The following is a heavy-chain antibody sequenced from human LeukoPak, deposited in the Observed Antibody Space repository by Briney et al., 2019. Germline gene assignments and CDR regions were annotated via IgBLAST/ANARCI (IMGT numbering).Heavy chain of an antibody. CDR3: IAHFPYFYGFDV. V-gene: IGHV3-15*01. D-gene: IGHD3-3*02. CDR1: GFTIGTAW. J-gene: IGHJ6*04. Sequence: GGSLRLSCVSSGFTIGTAWMSWVRQAPGKGLEWLGHIKSEGEGATTDYAAPAKGRFAILRDDSKNMIYLQMSSLEIDDTAIYYCIAHFPYFYGFDVWGKGTTVTVSS. CDR2: IKSEGEGATT.